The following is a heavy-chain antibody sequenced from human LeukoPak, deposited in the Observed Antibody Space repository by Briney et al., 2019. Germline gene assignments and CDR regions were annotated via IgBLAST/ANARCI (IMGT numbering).Heavy chain of an antibody. CDR3: ARAASGYDYPYYFDY. CDR1: GFTFSSYS. CDR2: ISSSSSYI. Sequence: GGSLRLSCAASGFTFSSYSMNWVRQAPGEGLEWGSSISSSSSYIYYADSVKGRFPISRDNAKNSLYLQMNSLRAEDTAVYYCARAASGYDYPYYFDYWGQGTLVTVSS. J-gene: IGHJ4*02. D-gene: IGHD5-12*01. V-gene: IGHV3-21*01.